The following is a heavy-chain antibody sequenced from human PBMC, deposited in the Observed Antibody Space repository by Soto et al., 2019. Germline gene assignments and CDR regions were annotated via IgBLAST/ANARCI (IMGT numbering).Heavy chain of an antibody. D-gene: IGHD3-3*02. CDR3: AKAYGDTWKHYYFDY. J-gene: IGHJ4*02. CDR1: RFTFSGYS. V-gene: IGHV3-23*01. CDR2: ISGSGGST. Sequence: EVQLLESGGGLVQPGGSLRLSCAASRFTFSGYSMSWVRQAPGKGLEWVSGISGSGGSTYYGDSVKGRFTISRDNSESTLFLQMNSLRAEDTALYYCAKAYGDTWKHYYFDYWGQGTLVTVSS.